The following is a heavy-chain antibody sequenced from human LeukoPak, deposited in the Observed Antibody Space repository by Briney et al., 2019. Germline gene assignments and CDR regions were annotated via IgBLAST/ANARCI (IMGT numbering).Heavy chain of an antibody. J-gene: IGHJ6*03. CDR1: GFTFSSYA. CDR3: AKAVKGYYYYYTDV. Sequence: GGSLRLSCAASGFTFSSYAMSWVRQAPGKGLEWVSAISGSGGSTYYADSVKGRFTISRDNSKNTLYLQMNSLRAEDTAVYYCAKAVKGYYYYYTDVWGKGTTVTVSS. CDR2: ISGSGGST. V-gene: IGHV3-23*01.